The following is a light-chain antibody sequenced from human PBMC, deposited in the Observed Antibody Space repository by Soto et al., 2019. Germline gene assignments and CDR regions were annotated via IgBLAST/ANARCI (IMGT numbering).Light chain of an antibody. CDR3: KKYGRSQIN. CDR2: GTY. V-gene: IGKV3-20*01. CDR1: QSVSSSY. Sequence: ILLTQSPATLSLSPVEIATLSRSSSQSVSSSYLAWYQQKPGQATRLLIYGTYSRATGIQDRFSGSGSGKDFTITIRRMETEDFEVYYCKKYGRSQINFGKGQRREIK. J-gene: IGKJ5*01.